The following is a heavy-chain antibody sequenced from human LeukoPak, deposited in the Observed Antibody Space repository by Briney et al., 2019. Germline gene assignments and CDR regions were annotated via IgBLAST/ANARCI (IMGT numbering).Heavy chain of an antibody. CDR3: AKGDWADY. V-gene: IGHV3-23*01. CDR1: GFTFSTYA. CDR2: ISGGDGDT. D-gene: IGHD2-21*02. J-gene: IGHJ4*02. Sequence: PGGSLRLSCAASGFTFSTYAMTWVRRAPGKGLEWVSGISGGDGDTNYADSVKGRFTISRDNSKNTLYLEMNSLRAEDTAVYFCAKGDWADYWGQGTLVTVSS.